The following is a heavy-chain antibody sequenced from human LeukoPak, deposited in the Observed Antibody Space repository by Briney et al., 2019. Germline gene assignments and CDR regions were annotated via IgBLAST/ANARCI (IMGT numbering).Heavy chain of an antibody. V-gene: IGHV3-48*01. D-gene: IGHD3-22*01. J-gene: IGHJ1*01. CDR3: AKGSKLPITMIVGGHFQH. CDR2: ISSSSNTI. CDR1: GFTFSSYN. Sequence: PPGGSLRLSCAASGFTFSSYNMNWVRQAPGKGLEWVSYISSSSNTIYYADSVKGRFTISRDNAKNSLYLQMNSLRAEDTAVYYCAKGSKLPITMIVGGHFQHWGQGTLVTVSS.